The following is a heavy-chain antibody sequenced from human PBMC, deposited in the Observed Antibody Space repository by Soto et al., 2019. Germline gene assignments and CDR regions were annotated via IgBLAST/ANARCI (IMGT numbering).Heavy chain of an antibody. CDR2: ISSSSSYI. V-gene: IGHV3-21*01. D-gene: IGHD3-10*01. CDR3: ARVLPWFGELLSPTRYYYYYYYMDV. CDR1: GFTFSSYS. J-gene: IGHJ6*03. Sequence: EVQLVESGGGLVKPGGSLRLSCAASGFTFSSYSMNWVRQAPGKGLEWVSSISSSSSYIYYADSVKGRFTIARENAKNSLYLQMNSMRAEDTAVYYCARVLPWFGELLSPTRYYYYYYYMDVWGKGTTVTVSS.